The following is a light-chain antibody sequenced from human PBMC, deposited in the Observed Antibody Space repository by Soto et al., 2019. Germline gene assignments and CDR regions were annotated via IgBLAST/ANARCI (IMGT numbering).Light chain of an antibody. J-gene: IGKJ3*01. CDR2: GAS. CDR3: HHYDRSPIFT. Sequence: EIVLTQSPGTLSLSPGERATLSCRASQSVSDNHLAWYHQKPGQPPRLLIYGASNRATGIQDRFSGHGSGTDFPLTVSTLEPEEFATYYCHHYDRSPIFTFGPGPKVDI. CDR1: QSVSDNH. V-gene: IGKV3-20*01.